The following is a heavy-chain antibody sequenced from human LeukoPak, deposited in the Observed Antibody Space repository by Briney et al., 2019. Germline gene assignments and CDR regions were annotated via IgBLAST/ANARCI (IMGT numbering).Heavy chain of an antibody. D-gene: IGHD2-15*01. J-gene: IGHJ4*02. CDR3: ARVALYCSGGSCYSHYFDY. Sequence: PGGSLRLSCADSGFTFSSYWMSWVRQAPGKGLKWVANIKQDGSEKYYVDSVKGRFTISRDNAKNSLYLQMSSLRAEDTAVYYCARVALYCSGGSCYSHYFDYWGQGTLVTVSS. V-gene: IGHV3-7*01. CDR1: GFTFSSYW. CDR2: IKQDGSEK.